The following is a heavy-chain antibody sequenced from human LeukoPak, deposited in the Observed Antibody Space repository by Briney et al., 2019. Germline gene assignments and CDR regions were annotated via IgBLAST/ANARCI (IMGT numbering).Heavy chain of an antibody. CDR3: ARLVDTPSAVAGPFDY. CDR1: GYSFTSYW. V-gene: IGHV5-51*01. D-gene: IGHD6-19*01. Sequence: GESLKISCKGSGYSFTSYWIGWVRQMPGKGLEWMGIIYPGGSDTTYSPSFQGQVTISADKSISTAYLQWSSLKASDTAMYYCARLVDTPSAVAGPFDYWGQGTLVTVSS. J-gene: IGHJ4*02. CDR2: IYPGGSDT.